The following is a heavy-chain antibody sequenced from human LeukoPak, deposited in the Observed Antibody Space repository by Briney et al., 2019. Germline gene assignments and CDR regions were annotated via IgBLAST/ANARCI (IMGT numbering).Heavy chain of an antibody. Sequence: GGSLRLSCAASGFTFSSYGMHWVRQAPGKGLEWVTFIRYDGSNKYYADSVKGRFTISRDNAKNSLYLQMNSLRAEDTAVYYCARDSRVVVINVWFDPWGQGTLVTVSS. D-gene: IGHD3-22*01. CDR1: GFTFSSYG. J-gene: IGHJ5*02. CDR2: IRYDGSNK. V-gene: IGHV3-30*02. CDR3: ARDSRVVVINVWFDP.